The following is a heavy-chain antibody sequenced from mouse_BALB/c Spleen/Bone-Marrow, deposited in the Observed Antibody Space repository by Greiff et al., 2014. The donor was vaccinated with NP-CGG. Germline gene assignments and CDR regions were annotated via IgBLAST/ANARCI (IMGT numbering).Heavy chain of an antibody. J-gene: IGHJ1*01. CDR3: ARVTTDWYFDV. CDR1: GYSFTGYF. D-gene: IGHD1-1*01. V-gene: IGHV1-20*02. CDR2: INPYNGDS. Sequence: EVQLQQSGPELVKPGASVKISCKASGYSFTGYFMNWVIQSHGKSLEWIGRINPYNGDSFYNQKFKGKATLTVDKSSSTAHMELRSLASEDFAVYYCARVTTDWYFDVWGAGTTVTVSS.